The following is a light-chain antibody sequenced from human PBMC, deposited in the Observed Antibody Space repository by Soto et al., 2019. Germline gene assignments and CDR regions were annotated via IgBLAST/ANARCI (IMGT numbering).Light chain of an antibody. CDR2: GTS. V-gene: IGKV3-20*01. J-gene: IGKJ2*01. Sequence: EIELTQSPGTLSLSLGERATLSCRASQSVSGTYSAWYQQKPGQAPRLLIYGTSNRAAGIPDRFSGSGSGTDFSLTISRLEPEDFAVYYCQHYGSSPPDTFGQGTKLEIK. CDR1: QSVSGTY. CDR3: QHYGSSPPDT.